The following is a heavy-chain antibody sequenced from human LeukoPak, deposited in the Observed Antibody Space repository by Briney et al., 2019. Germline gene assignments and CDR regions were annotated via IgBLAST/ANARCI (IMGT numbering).Heavy chain of an antibody. Sequence: PSGTLSLTCAVSGGSISSSNWWSWVRQPPGKGLEWIGEIYHSGSTNYNPSLKSRVTISVDKSKNQFSLKLSSVTAADPAVYYCARSVEGYCSGGSCYSYYYYMDVWGKGTTVTVSS. J-gene: IGHJ6*03. V-gene: IGHV4-4*02. D-gene: IGHD2-15*01. CDR1: GGSISSSNW. CDR3: ARSVEGYCSGGSCYSYYYYMDV. CDR2: IYHSGST.